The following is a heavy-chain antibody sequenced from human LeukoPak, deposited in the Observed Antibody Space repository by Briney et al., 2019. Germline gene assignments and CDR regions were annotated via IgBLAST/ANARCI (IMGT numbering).Heavy chain of an antibody. J-gene: IGHJ4*02. CDR3: ARDRATSFGNLFDY. CDR1: GGSIRSYF. D-gene: IGHD2-2*01. V-gene: IGHV4-59*01. CDR2: IYDSGSI. Sequence: SETLSLTCTVSGGSIRSYFWSWIRQSPGKGLEWIGYIYDSGSINYNPSLKSRVTISVDTSKNQFTLKLSSVTAADTAVYYCARDRATSFGNLFDYWGQGALVTVSS.